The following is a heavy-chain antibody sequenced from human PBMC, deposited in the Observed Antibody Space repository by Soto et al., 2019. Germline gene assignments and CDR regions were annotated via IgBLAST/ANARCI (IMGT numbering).Heavy chain of an antibody. J-gene: IGHJ6*02. Sequence: SVKVSCKASGGTFSSHAISGVRQAPGQGLEWMGGIIPFFKATNYAQKFQGRVTITADDSTSTAYMDLYSLRSEDTAVYYCARDVPLNYYDGTFSYYAMDVWGQGTTVTVSS. CDR2: IIPFFKAT. CDR3: ARDVPLNYYDGTFSYYAMDV. CDR1: GGTFSSHA. V-gene: IGHV1-69*13. D-gene: IGHD3-16*01.